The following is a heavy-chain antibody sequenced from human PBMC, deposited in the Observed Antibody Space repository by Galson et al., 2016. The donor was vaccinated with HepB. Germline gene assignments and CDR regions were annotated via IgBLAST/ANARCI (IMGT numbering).Heavy chain of an antibody. J-gene: IGHJ6*02. Sequence: SETLSLTCSVSGVSITSTPYYWTWSRQPPGKGLEWIGFIHYSGNTVYSPSLKSRVTISVDTSKNQFSLNLTTVTAADTAVYYCARAWVIPVPRNYDNYNGMDVWGQGTTVTVSS. V-gene: IGHV4-61*01. CDR1: GVSITSTPYY. CDR2: IHYSGNT. CDR3: ARAWVIPVPRNYDNYNGMDV. D-gene: IGHD2-2*01.